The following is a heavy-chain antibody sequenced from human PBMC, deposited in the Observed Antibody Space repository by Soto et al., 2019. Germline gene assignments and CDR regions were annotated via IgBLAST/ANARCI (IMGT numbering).Heavy chain of an antibody. CDR3: AGLWFGELLGWVLDAFDI. V-gene: IGHV4-31*03. D-gene: IGHD3-10*01. J-gene: IGHJ3*02. CDR1: GGSISSGGYY. CDR2: IYYSGST. Sequence: QVQLQESGPGLVEPSQTLSLTCTVSGGSISSGGYYWSWIRQHPGKGLEWIGYIYYSGSTYYNPSLKSRVTVSVDTSKNQFSLKLSSVTAADTAVYYCAGLWFGELLGWVLDAFDIWGQGTMVTVSS.